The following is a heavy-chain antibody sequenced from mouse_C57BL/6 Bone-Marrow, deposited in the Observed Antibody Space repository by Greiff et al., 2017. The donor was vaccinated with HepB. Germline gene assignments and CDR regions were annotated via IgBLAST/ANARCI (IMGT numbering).Heavy chain of an antibody. CDR2: INPNNGGT. Sequence: EVQLQQSGPELVKPGASVKMSCKASGYTFTDYNMHWVKQSHGKSLEWIGYINPNNGGTSYNQKFKGKATLTVNKSSSTAYMELRSLTSEDSAVYYCARYGGYEGYFDVWGTGTTVTVSS. J-gene: IGHJ1*03. CDR1: GYTFTDYN. CDR3: ARYGGYEGYFDV. V-gene: IGHV1-22*01. D-gene: IGHD2-3*01.